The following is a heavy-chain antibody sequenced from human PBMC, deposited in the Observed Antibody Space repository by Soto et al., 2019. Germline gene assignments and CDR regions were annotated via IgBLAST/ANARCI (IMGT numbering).Heavy chain of an antibody. Sequence: SETLSLTCAVYGGSFSGYYWSWIRQPPGKGLEWIGEINHSGSTNYNPSLKSRVTISVDTSKNQFSLKLSSVTAADTAVYYCARGIQGRSLDYWGQGTLVTVSS. J-gene: IGHJ4*02. V-gene: IGHV4-34*01. CDR3: ARGIQGRSLDY. D-gene: IGHD3-10*01. CDR2: INHSGST. CDR1: GGSFSGYY.